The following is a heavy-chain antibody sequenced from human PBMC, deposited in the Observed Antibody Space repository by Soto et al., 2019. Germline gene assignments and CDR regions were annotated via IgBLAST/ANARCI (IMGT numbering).Heavy chain of an antibody. J-gene: IGHJ4*02. V-gene: IGHV1-8*01. D-gene: IGHD3-10*01. CDR2: INPNSGNI. CDR1: GDTFTTYD. CDR3: ARGGASGSYSFLDC. Sequence: ASVKVSCKASGDTFTTYDINWVRQATGHGLEWMGWINPNSGNIGYAQRFQGRVTMTRDTAIRTAYMEVSSLRSDDTAVYYCARGGASGSYSFLDCWRQGNLVTVSS.